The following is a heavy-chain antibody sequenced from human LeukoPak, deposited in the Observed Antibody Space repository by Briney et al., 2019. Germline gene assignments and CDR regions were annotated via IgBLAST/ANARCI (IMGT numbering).Heavy chain of an antibody. V-gene: IGHV3-21*01. Sequence: PGGSLRLSCATSGFTFSSYSMNWVRQAPGKGLEWVSSISSSSSYIYYADSVKGRFTISRDNAKNSLYLQMNSLRAEDTAVYYCAREPMYQLYFDYWGQGTLVTVSS. D-gene: IGHD2-2*01. CDR1: GFTFSSYS. J-gene: IGHJ4*02. CDR2: ISSSSSYI. CDR3: AREPMYQLYFDY.